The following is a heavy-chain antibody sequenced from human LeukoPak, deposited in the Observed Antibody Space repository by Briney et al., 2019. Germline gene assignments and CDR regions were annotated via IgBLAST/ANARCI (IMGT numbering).Heavy chain of an antibody. Sequence: SETLSLTCTVSGGSISSSSYYWGWIRQPPGKGLEWIGSIYYSGSTYYNPSLKSRVTISVDTSKNQFSLKLSSVTAADTAVYYCASRWDERYYDFWSGLDAFDIWGQGTMVTVSS. CDR1: GGSISSSSYY. J-gene: IGHJ3*02. CDR3: ASRWDERYYDFWSGLDAFDI. V-gene: IGHV4-39*07. CDR2: IYYSGST. D-gene: IGHD3-3*01.